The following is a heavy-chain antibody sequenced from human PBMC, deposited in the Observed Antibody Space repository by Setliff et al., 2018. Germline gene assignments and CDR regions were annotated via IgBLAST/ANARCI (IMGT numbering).Heavy chain of an antibody. CDR3: ARTSTGRYFDL. V-gene: IGHV4-39*07. Sequence: SETLSLTCTVSGASITNINYYWGLIRQPPGKGLEWIGSIFYSGSTYYNPSLESRVTMSVDTSKSQFSLNLYSVTAADTAVYYCARTSTGRYFDLWGRGTLVTVSS. CDR1: GASITNINYY. CDR2: IFYSGST. D-gene: IGHD2-2*01. J-gene: IGHJ2*01.